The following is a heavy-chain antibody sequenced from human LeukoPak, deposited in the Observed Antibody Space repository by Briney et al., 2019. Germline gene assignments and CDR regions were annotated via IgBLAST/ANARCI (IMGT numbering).Heavy chain of an antibody. CDR1: GFTFSSYS. CDR3: AREAPYGYYGMDV. Sequence: GGSLRLSCAASGFTFSSYSMNWVRQAPGKGLEWVSVIYSGGSTYYADSVKGRFTISRDNSKNTLYLQMNSLRAEDTAVYYCAREAPYGYYGMDVWGQGTTVTVSS. CDR2: IYSGGST. V-gene: IGHV3-66*01. D-gene: IGHD4-17*01. J-gene: IGHJ6*02.